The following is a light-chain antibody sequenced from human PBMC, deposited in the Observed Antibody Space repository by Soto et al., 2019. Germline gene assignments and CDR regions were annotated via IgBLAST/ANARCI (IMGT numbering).Light chain of an antibody. J-gene: IGLJ1*01. CDR2: DVS. CDR1: SSEVGGYNY. V-gene: IGLV2-14*01. Sequence: QSVLTQPASVSGSPGQSITISCTGTSSEVGGYNYVSWYQQHPGKATKLMIYDVSNRPSGVSNSFSGSKSGNTASLTISGLQAEDEAGYYCSSYTSSSTPDVFGTGTKVTVL. CDR3: SSYTSSSTPDV.